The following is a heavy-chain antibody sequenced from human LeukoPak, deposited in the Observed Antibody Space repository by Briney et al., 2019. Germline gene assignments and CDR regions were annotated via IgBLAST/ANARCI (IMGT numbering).Heavy chain of an antibody. J-gene: IGHJ4*02. Sequence: GGSLRLSCATSGFTFRSYWMTWVRQAPGRGLEWVANINRDGTVQWYADSVKGRFTVSRDNAKNSVYLQMSSERAEDTAVYYCGREGGVADYWGQGTLVTVSS. CDR3: GREGGVADY. CDR1: GFTFRSYW. D-gene: IGHD3-16*01. CDR2: INRDGTVQ. V-gene: IGHV3-7*01.